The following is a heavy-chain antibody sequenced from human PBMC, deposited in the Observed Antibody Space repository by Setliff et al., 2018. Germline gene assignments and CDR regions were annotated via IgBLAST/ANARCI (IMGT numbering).Heavy chain of an antibody. CDR2: IIPILGIA. J-gene: IGHJ4*02. V-gene: IGHV1-69*10. D-gene: IGHD6-19*01. CDR3: ARDSSQWLVRRYFDY. Sequence: ASVKVSCKASGGTFSSYAISWVRQAPGQGLEWMGGIIPILGIANYAQKFQGRVTITADKSTSTAYMELSSLRSEDTAVYYCARDSSQWLVRRYFDYWGQGTLVTISS. CDR1: GGTFSSYA.